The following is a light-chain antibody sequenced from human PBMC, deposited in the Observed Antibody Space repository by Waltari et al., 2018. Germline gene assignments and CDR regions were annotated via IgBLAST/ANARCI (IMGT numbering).Light chain of an antibody. CDR2: DAS. Sequence: EIVLTQSPDPLSLSPGERATLSCRASQSGSGSYFTWYQQKPGQAPRLLISDASSRATDIPDRFSGSGSGTDFTLTISSLQPEDFASYHCQQSYNTPLTFGGGTRVYIK. J-gene: IGKJ4*01. CDR3: QQSYNTPLT. CDR1: QSGSGSY. V-gene: IGKV3D-20*02.